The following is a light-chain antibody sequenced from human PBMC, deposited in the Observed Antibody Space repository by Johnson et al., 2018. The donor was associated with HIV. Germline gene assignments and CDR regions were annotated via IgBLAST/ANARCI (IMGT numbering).Light chain of an antibody. Sequence: HSVLTQPPSVSAAPGQKVTISCSGSSSNIGNNYVSWYQQLPGTAPKLLIYENNKRPSGIPDRFSGSKSGTSATLGITVLQTGDEADYYCGTWASSLRIWVFGPGPKVTVL. V-gene: IGLV1-51*02. CDR1: SSNIGNNY. CDR2: ENN. CDR3: GTWASSLRIWV. J-gene: IGLJ1*01.